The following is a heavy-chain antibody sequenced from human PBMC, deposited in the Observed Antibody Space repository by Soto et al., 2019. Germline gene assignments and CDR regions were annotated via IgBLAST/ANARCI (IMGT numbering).Heavy chain of an antibody. V-gene: IGHV3-74*01. CDR2: INSDGSST. Sequence: GGSLRLSCAASGFTFSSYWMHWVRQAPGKGLVWVSRINSDGSSTSYADSVKGRFTISRDNAKNTLYLQMNSLRAEDTAVYYCARERSSGWTEVDYWGQGTLVTVSS. CDR1: GFTFSSYW. CDR3: ARERSSGWTEVDY. J-gene: IGHJ4*02. D-gene: IGHD6-19*01.